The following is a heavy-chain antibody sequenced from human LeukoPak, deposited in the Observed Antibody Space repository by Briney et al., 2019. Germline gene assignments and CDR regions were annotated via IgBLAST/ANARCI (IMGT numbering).Heavy chain of an antibody. CDR3: AKDKYSYGYNFDY. J-gene: IGHJ4*02. Sequence: GGSLRLSCVASGFSVYGNHMYWVRQAPGKGLKWVSLISGDGDSTYYADSVKGRFTISRGNSKNSLYLQMNSLRTEDTALFYCAKDKYSYGYNFDYWGQGTLVTVSP. D-gene: IGHD5-18*01. V-gene: IGHV3-43*02. CDR2: ISGDGDST. CDR1: GFSVYGNH.